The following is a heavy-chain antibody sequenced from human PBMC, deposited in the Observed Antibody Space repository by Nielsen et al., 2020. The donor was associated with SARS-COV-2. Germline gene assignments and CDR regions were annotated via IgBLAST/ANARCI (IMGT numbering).Heavy chain of an antibody. CDR3: ARDHYDSIPV. CDR1: GFTFSSYW. V-gene: IGHV3-7*03. J-gene: IGHJ6*02. CDR2: IKQNGSEK. D-gene: IGHD3-22*01. Sequence: GESLKISCAASGFTFSSYWMSWVRQAPGKGLEWVANIKQNGSEKYYVDSAKGRFTISRDNAKNSLYLQMNSLRAEDTAVYYCARDHYDSIPVWGQGTTVTVSS.